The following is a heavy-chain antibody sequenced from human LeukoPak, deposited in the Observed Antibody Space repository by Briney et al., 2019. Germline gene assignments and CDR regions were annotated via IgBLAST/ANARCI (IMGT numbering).Heavy chain of an antibody. J-gene: IGHJ5*02. D-gene: IGHD2-2*01. CDR2: IYYSGTT. CDR3: ARHVCGSSSCYSPPYNWFDP. CDR1: SGSISGSNYY. V-gene: IGHV4-39*01. Sequence: PSETLSLTCTVSSGSISGSNYYWGWIRQPPGKGLEWIGSIYYSGTTYYNPSLKSRVTISVDTSKNQFSLKLSSVTAADTAVYYCARHVCGSSSCYSPPYNWFDPCGQGTWSPSPQ.